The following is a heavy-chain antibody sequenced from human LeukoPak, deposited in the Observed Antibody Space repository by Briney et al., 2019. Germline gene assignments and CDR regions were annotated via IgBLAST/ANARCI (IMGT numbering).Heavy chain of an antibody. CDR2: IYYSGST. J-gene: IGHJ4*02. CDR1: GGSISSYY. D-gene: IGHD1-1*01. Sequence: SETLSLTCTVSGGSISSYYWSWIRQPPGKGLEWIAYIYYSGSTNYNPSLKSRVTLSLHTSKNQFSLNLSSVTAADTVVYYCARIGDWNDLVYWGQGILVTVSS. V-gene: IGHV4-59*08. CDR3: ARIGDWNDLVY.